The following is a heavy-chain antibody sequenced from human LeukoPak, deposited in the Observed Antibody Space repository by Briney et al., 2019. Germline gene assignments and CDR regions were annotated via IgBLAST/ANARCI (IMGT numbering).Heavy chain of an antibody. J-gene: IGHJ6*04. CDR2: ISSSGSTI. V-gene: IGHV3-48*03. CDR3: ARIAAAGEYGMDV. CDR1: GFPFSSYE. Sequence: GGSLLLPCAASGFPFSSYEMNWVRPDQGKGLEWVSYISSSGSTIYYADSVKGRFTISRDNAKNSLYLQMNSLRAEDTAVYYCARIAAAGEYGMDVWGKGTTVTVSS. D-gene: IGHD6-13*01.